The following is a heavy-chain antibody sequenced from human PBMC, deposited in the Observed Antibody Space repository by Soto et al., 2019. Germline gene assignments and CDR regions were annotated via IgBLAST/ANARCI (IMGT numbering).Heavy chain of an antibody. J-gene: IGHJ5*02. CDR3: ARGCYGDDNWFDP. D-gene: IGHD4-17*01. Sequence: QVQLQESGPGLVKPSQTLSLTCTVSGGSISSGDYYWSWIRQPPGKGLEWIGYIYYSGSTYYNPSLKSRVXXSXDXYKNQFSLKLSSVTAADTAVYYCARGCYGDDNWFDPWGQGTLVTVSS. CDR2: IYYSGST. V-gene: IGHV4-30-4*01. CDR1: GGSISSGDYY.